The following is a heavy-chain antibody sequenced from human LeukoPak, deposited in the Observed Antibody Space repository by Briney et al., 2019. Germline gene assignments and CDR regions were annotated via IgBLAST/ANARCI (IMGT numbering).Heavy chain of an antibody. CDR1: GFTFSSYA. D-gene: IGHD3-10*01. CDR2: ISYDGSNK. V-gene: IGHV3-30*04. J-gene: IGHJ6*04. CDR3: AKGSGPGSYSGMDV. Sequence: GGSLRLSCAASGFTFSSYAMHWVRQAPGKGLEWVAVISYDGSNKYYADSVKGRFTISRDNSKNTLYLQMNSLRAEDTAVYYCAKGSGPGSYSGMDVWGKGTTVTISS.